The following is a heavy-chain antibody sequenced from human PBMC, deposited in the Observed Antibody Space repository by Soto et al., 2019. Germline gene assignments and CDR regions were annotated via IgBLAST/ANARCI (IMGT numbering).Heavy chain of an antibody. D-gene: IGHD2-2*01. CDR2: IIPIFGTA. Sequence: SVKVSCKASGGTFSSYAISWVRQAPGQGLEWMGGIIPIFGTANYAQKFQGRVTITADKSTSTAYMELSSLRSEDTAVYYCARDRGYCSSTSCRGKFDYWGQGPLVTVSS. V-gene: IGHV1-69*06. J-gene: IGHJ4*02. CDR3: ARDRGYCSSTSCRGKFDY. CDR1: GGTFSSYA.